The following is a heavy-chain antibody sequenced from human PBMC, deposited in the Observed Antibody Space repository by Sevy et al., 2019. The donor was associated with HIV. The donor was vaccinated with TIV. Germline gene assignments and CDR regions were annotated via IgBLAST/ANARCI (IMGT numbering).Heavy chain of an antibody. D-gene: IGHD3-22*01. CDR2: IYPGDSDT. J-gene: IGHJ6*02. Sequence: GVTLKISCKGSGYSFTSYWIGWVRQMPGKGLEWMGIIYPGDSDTRYSPSFQGQVTISADKSISTAYLQWSSLKASDTAMYYCARSLTPYYYDSSGYSHRSEGMDVWGQGTTVTVSS. CDR3: ARSLTPYYYDSSGYSHRSEGMDV. CDR1: GYSFTSYW. V-gene: IGHV5-51*01.